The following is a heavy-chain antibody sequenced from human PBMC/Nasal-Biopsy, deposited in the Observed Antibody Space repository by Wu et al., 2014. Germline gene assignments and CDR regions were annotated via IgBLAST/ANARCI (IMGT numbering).Heavy chain of an antibody. Sequence: TLSLTCAVSGGSFSGFYWSWIRQPPGKGLEWIGEISHSGSPNYNPSLKSRVTISVDSSKNQFALKLSSVTAADTAVYYCAREGNIVALFDPWGQGTLVTVSS. V-gene: IGHV4-34*01. J-gene: IGHJ5*02. D-gene: IGHD2-15*01. CDR1: GGSFSGFY. CDR2: ISHSGSP. CDR3: AREGNIVALFDP.